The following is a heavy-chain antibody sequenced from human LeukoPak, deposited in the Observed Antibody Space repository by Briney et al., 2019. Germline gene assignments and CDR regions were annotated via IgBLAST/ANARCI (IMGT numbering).Heavy chain of an antibody. CDR3: ARDFSDLFDY. D-gene: IGHD2-21*02. Sequence: GGSLRLTCEVSGFTFTDYWMNLVRQAPGKGPEWVASIRQDGSEKTYVDSVKGRFTISRDNTKNSLSLQLNGLRAEDTAVYYCARDFSDLFDYWGQGTLVTVSS. CDR1: GFTFTDYW. V-gene: IGHV3-7*01. J-gene: IGHJ4*02. CDR2: IRQDGSEK.